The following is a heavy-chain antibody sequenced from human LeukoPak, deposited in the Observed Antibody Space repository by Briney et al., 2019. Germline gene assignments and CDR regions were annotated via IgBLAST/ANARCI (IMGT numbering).Heavy chain of an antibody. Sequence: ASVKVSCKASGYTFSGYAVQWVRQAPGQRLEWLGWINAGNGHTKYSQKFQGRVTITRDTSASTAYMELSSLRSEDTAVYYCAKARWTATATTYYLDYWGQGTLVTVCS. CDR2: INAGNGHT. CDR1: GYTFSGYA. J-gene: IGHJ4*02. D-gene: IGHD4-17*01. V-gene: IGHV1-3*01. CDR3: AKARWTATATTYYLDY.